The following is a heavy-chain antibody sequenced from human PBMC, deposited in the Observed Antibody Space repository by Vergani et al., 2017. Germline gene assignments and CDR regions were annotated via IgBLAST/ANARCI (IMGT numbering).Heavy chain of an antibody. D-gene: IGHD5-18*01. V-gene: IGHV4-34*01. J-gene: IGHJ5*02. CDR1: GGSFSGYY. CDR3: ARGGRAMVTRWFDP. CDR2: INHSGST. Sequence: QVQLQQWGAGLLKPSETLSLTCAVSGGSFSGYYWSWIRQPPGKGLEWIWEINHSGSTNYNPSLKSRVTISVDTSKNQFSLKLSSVTAADTAVYYCARGGRAMVTRWFDPWGQGTLVTVSS.